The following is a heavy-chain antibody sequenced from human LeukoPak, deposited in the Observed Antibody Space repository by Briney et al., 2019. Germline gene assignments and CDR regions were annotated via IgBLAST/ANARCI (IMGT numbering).Heavy chain of an antibody. J-gene: IGHJ4*02. Sequence: VEALKNSCKGSGFSFTTYWIGGGRQMPGRGLEWMWIIFPGDADTRYRPSLQSQVTISAAKSISTAYLQWSSLKASDTAIYYCARRDFTSEHFDYWGQGTLVTLSS. CDR1: GFSFTTYW. CDR3: ARRDFTSEHFDY. V-gene: IGHV5-51*01. CDR2: IFPGDADT. D-gene: IGHD1-14*01.